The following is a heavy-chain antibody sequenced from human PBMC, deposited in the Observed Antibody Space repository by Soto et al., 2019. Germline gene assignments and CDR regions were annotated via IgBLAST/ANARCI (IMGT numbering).Heavy chain of an antibody. J-gene: IGHJ4*02. CDR3: ARDGMTTGDT. D-gene: IGHD2-21*02. Sequence: SETLSLTCIVSGVSVRSYTWSWVRQPANKGLEWIGRVFSSVSATYNPSLKSRVSISMDTPENRISLKLDSVTAAGAGVYFCARDGMTTGDTWGPGTLVTVSS. CDR1: GVSVRSYT. V-gene: IGHV4-4*07. CDR2: VFSSVSA.